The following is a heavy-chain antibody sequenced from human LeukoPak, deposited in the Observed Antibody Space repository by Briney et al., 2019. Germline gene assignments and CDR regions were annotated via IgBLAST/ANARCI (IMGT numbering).Heavy chain of an antibody. CDR2: IGYTGDT. V-gene: IGHV4-31*02. D-gene: IGHD1-1*01. CDR3: ARVAAATTNPRFDF. CDR1: GFTFSSYAMH. Sequence: LRLSCAASGFTFSSYAMHWVRQLPEKGLDWIGYIGYTGDTYYNPSLRSRATISKDTSKTQFSLRLNSLTAADTAVYYCARVAAATTNPRFDFWGQGTLVTVSS. J-gene: IGHJ4*02.